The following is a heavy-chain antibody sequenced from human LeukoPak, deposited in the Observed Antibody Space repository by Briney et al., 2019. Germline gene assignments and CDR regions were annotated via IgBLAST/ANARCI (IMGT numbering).Heavy chain of an antibody. J-gene: IGHJ4*02. CDR1: GYRFTNYW. D-gene: IGHD5-12*01. Sequence: GESLKISCKASGYRFTNYWIAWVRQMPGKGLEWMGTIYPGDSDIRYSPSFQGQVTISADKSITTAYLQWRSLKASDNAIYYCARPRGYGYLDSWGQGTLVTVSS. CDR2: IYPGDSDI. V-gene: IGHV5-51*01. CDR3: ARPRGYGYLDS.